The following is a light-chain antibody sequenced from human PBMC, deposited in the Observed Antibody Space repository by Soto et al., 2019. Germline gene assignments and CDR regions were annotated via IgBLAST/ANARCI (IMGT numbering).Light chain of an antibody. V-gene: IGKV1-39*01. CDR3: QKSYSSWT. CDR1: QSIGSH. J-gene: IGKJ1*01. Sequence: DIQMTQFPSSLSASVRDRVTITCRASQSIGSHLNWFQQKPGKAPNLLIYAASNLHSGVPSRFSGSGSGTDFTLTISSLQPEDFATFYCQKSYSSWTFGQGTKVDIK. CDR2: AAS.